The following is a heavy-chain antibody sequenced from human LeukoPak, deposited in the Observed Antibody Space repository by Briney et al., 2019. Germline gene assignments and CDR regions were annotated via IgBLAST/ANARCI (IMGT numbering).Heavy chain of an antibody. CDR1: GFTFSGSG. Sequence: GGSLRLSCAASGFTFSGSGMHWVRQAPGRGLESVSVISASGGTTFYADSVKGRFTISRDNFKSVLYLQMNSLRAEDTALYYCATTARVAGAWGEGTLGTVSS. CDR3: ATTARVAGA. D-gene: IGHD2-15*01. CDR2: ISASGGTT. V-gene: IGHV3-23*01. J-gene: IGHJ5*02.